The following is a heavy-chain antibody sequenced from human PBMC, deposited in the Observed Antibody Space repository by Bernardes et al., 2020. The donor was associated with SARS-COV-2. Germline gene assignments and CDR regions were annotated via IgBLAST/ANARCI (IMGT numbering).Heavy chain of an antibody. CDR2: IYSDGST. CDR1: GFTVSSNY. CDR3: ARDPGDGYYFDY. V-gene: IGHV3-66*02. D-gene: IGHD2-21*01. Sequence: GGSLRLSCAASGFTVSSNYMSWGRQAPGKGLEWVSVIYSDGSTYYADSVKGRFTISRDNSKNTLYLQMNTLRAEDTAVYYCARDPGDGYYFDYWGQGTLVTVSS. J-gene: IGHJ4*02.